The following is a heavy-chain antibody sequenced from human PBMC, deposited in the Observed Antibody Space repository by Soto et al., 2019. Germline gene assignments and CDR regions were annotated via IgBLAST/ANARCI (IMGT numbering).Heavy chain of an antibody. D-gene: IGHD3-16*02. Sequence: QVQLVESGGGVVQPGRSLRLSCAASGFTFSSYGMHWVRQAPGKGLEWVAVIWYDGSNKYYADSVKGRFTISRDNSKNTLYLQMNSLRAEDTAVYYCATQGSYPYGMDVWGQGTTVTVSS. CDR2: IWYDGSNK. J-gene: IGHJ6*02. CDR1: GFTFSSYG. CDR3: ATQGSYPYGMDV. V-gene: IGHV3-33*01.